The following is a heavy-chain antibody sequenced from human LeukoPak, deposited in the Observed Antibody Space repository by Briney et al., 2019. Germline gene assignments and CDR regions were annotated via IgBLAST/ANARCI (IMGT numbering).Heavy chain of an antibody. CDR2: ISGSGGST. V-gene: IGHV3-23*01. CDR3: AKARLAPPWNGMDV. Sequence: GGSLRLSCAASGFTFSSYAMSWVRQAPGKGLEWVSAISGSGGSTYYADSVKGRFTISRDNSKNTLYLQMNSLRAEDTAVYYCAKARLAPPWNGMDVWGQGTTVTVSS. D-gene: IGHD6-19*01. CDR1: GFTFSSYA. J-gene: IGHJ6*02.